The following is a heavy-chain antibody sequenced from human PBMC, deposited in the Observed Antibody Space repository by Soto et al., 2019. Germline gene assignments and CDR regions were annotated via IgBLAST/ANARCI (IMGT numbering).Heavy chain of an antibody. V-gene: IGHV4-59*01. D-gene: IGHD3-10*01. CDR3: ARDGRFTMVRGAHYGMDV. J-gene: IGHJ6*02. CDR2: IYYSGST. CDR1: GGSISSYY. Sequence: SETLSLTCTVSGGSISSYYWRWIRQPPGKGLEWIGYIYYSGSTNYNPSLKSRVTISVDTSKNQFSLKLSSVTAADTAVYYCARDGRFTMVRGAHYGMDVWGQGTTVT.